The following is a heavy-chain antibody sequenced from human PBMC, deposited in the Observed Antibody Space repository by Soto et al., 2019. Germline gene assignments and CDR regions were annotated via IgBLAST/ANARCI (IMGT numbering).Heavy chain of an antibody. J-gene: IGHJ4*02. V-gene: IGHV1-69*12. CDR1: GGTFSSYA. CDR3: AVQPRFLEWLLPEEPYLDY. Sequence: QVQLVQSGAEVKKPGSSVKVSCKASGGTFSSYAISWVRQATGQGLEWLGGIIPIFGTANYAQKFQGRVTITADESTSTAYRELSSLRSEDTAVYYCAVQPRFLEWLLPEEPYLDYWGQGTLVTVSS. CDR2: IIPIFGTA. D-gene: IGHD3-3*01.